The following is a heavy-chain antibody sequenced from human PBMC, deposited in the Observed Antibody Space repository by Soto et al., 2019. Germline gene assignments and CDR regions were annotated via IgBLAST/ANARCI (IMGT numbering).Heavy chain of an antibody. CDR2: IVGGSGNT. J-gene: IGHJ6*02. D-gene: IGHD1-26*01. CDR3: AARRSGLYAMDV. V-gene: IGHV1-58*01. Sequence: SVKVSCKASGFTFSTSAVQWVRQARGQRPEWMGWIVGGSGNTNYAQNSQERVIITRDMSTSTVYMELSSLRSDDTAVYFCAARRSGLYAMDVWGQGTTVTVSS. CDR1: GFTFSTSA.